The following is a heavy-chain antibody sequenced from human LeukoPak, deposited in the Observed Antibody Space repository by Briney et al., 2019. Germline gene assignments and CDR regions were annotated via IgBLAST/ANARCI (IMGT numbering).Heavy chain of an antibody. CDR1: GFTFSSYA. J-gene: IGHJ4*02. CDR2: ISYDGSNK. V-gene: IGHV3-30*04. D-gene: IGHD3-10*01. CDR3: ARLGGD. Sequence: PGGSLRLSCAASGFTFSSYAMHWVRQAPGKGLEWVAVISYDGSNKYYADSVKGRFTISRDNSKNSLYLQMNSLRAEDTAVYYCARLGGDWGQGTLVTVSS.